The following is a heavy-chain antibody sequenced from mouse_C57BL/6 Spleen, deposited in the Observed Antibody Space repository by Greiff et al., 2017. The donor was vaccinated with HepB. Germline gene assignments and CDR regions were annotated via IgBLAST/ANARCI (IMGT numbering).Heavy chain of an antibody. J-gene: IGHJ1*03. CDR2: IDPNSGGT. CDR3: ARGAVVAHWYFDV. CDR1: GYTFTSYW. Sequence: QVQLQQPGAELVKPGASVKLSCKASGYTFTSYWMHWVKQRPGRGLEWIGRIDPNSGGTKYNEKFKSKATLTVDKPSSTAYMQRSSLTSEDAAVYYCARGAVVAHWYFDVWGTGTTVTVSS. V-gene: IGHV1-72*01. D-gene: IGHD1-1*01.